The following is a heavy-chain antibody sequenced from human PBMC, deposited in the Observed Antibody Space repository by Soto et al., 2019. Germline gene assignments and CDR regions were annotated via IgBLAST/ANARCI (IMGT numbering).Heavy chain of an antibody. CDR1: GFTFSSYW. CDR2: IKQDAGEI. V-gene: IGHV3-7*01. Sequence: GGSLRLSCAASGFTFSSYWMTWVRQAPGKGLEWVANIKQDAGEIYYVDSVKGRFTISRDNAKDSMYLQMNSLRAEDTAVYYCARELGYCSGGTCYRGAFDFRGQGTMVTVSS. J-gene: IGHJ3*01. D-gene: IGHD2-15*01. CDR3: ARELGYCSGGTCYRGAFDF.